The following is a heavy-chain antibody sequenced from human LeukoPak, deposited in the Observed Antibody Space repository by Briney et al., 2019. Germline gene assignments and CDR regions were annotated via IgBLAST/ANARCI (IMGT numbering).Heavy chain of an antibody. D-gene: IGHD1-7*01. Sequence: PGGTLSLSCAASGFTLSTYEMNWVRQAPGKGLEGVAVIRYDGSNKYYADSVKGRFTISRDNSKNKLHLQMNSLRAEDTAVYYCAKDPCENNWNYAKFDYWGQGTLVTVSS. J-gene: IGHJ4*02. CDR1: GFTLSTYE. V-gene: IGHV3-30*02. CDR2: IRYDGSNK. CDR3: AKDPCENNWNYAKFDY.